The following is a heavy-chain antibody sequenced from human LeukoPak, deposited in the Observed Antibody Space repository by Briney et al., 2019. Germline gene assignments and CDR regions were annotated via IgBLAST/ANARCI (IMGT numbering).Heavy chain of an antibody. CDR3: AREERDGYNYYWYFDL. J-gene: IGHJ2*01. V-gene: IGHV3-21*01. Sequence: GSLRLSCAASGFTFSSYSMNWVRQAPGKGLEWVSSISSSSSYIYYADSVKGRFTISRDNAKNSLYLQMNSLRAEDTAVYYCAREERDGYNYYWYFDLWGRGTLVTVSS. CDR2: ISSSSSYI. CDR1: GFTFSSYS. D-gene: IGHD5-24*01.